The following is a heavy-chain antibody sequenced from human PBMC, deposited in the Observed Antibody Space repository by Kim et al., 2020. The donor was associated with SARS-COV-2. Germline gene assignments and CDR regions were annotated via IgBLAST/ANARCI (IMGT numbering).Heavy chain of an antibody. Sequence: YAASGKGRFTISRDNSKNTLYLQVNSRRTEDTAIYYCAGDKSAYYYGMDVWGQGTTVTVSS. V-gene: IGHV3-30*01. CDR3: AGDKSAYYYGMDV. J-gene: IGHJ6*02.